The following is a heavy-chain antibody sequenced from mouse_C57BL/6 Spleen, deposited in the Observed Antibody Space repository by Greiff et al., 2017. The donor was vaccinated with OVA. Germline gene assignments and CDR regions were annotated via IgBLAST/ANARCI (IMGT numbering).Heavy chain of an antibody. J-gene: IGHJ1*03. V-gene: IGHV5-17*01. CDR1: GFTFSDYG. CDR2: ISSGSSTI. Sequence: EVHLVESGGGLVKPGGSLKLSCAASGFTFSDYGMHWVRQAPEKGLEWVAYISSGSSTIYYADTVKGRFTISRDNAKNTLFLQMTSLRSEDTAMYYCARPSPDWYFDVWGTGTTVTVSS. CDR3: ARPSPDWYFDV.